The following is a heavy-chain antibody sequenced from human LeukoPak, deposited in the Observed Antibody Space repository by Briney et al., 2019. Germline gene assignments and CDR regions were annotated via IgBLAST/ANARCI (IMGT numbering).Heavy chain of an antibody. CDR1: GGSFSGYY. J-gene: IGHJ4*02. Sequence: SETLSLTCAVYGGSFSGYYWSWIRQPPGKGLEWIGEINHGGSTNYNPSLKSRVTISVDTSKNQFSLKLSSVTAADTAVYYCARGQNYGAADYWGQGTLVTVSS. D-gene: IGHD4-17*01. CDR2: INHGGST. V-gene: IGHV4-34*01. CDR3: ARGQNYGAADY.